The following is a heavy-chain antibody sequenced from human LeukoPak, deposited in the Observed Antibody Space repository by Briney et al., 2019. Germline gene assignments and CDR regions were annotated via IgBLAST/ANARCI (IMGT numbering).Heavy chain of an antibody. J-gene: IGHJ4*02. V-gene: IGHV3-21*01. CDR1: GFTFSSYS. D-gene: IGHD1-26*01. Sequence: PGGSLRLSCAASGFTFSSYSMNWVRQAPGKGLEWVSSISSSSSYIYYADSVKGRFTISRDNAKNSLYLQMNSLRAEDTAVYYCASASYYLVKGVDYFDYWGQGTLVTVSS. CDR3: ASASYYLVKGVDYFDY. CDR2: ISSSSSYI.